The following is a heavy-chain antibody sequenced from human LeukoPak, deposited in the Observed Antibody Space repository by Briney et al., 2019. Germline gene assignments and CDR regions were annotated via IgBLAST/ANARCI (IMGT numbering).Heavy chain of an antibody. CDR2: ISDSSSNT. CDR1: AFTFSTYA. Sequence: GGTLRLSCAASAFTFSTYAMSWVRQAPGKGLEWVSAISDSSSNTYYADSVKGRFTISRDNSKNTLYVQMNTLRAEDRGVFYSAKEVLTGYYRTYDRCGQATLLTVSS. CDR3: AKEVLTGYYRTYDR. D-gene: IGHD3-9*01. V-gene: IGHV3-23*01. J-gene: IGHJ5*02.